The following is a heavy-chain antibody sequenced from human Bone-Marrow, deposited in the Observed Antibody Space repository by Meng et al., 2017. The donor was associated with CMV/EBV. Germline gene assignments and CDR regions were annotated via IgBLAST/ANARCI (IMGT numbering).Heavy chain of an antibody. CDR3: AKLTNGRLDY. Sequence: LSCAACGFTFSSYAMSWVRQAPGKGLEWVSAISGSGGSTYYADSVKGRFTISRDNSKNTLYLQMNSLRAEDTAVYYCAKLTNGRLDYWGQGTLVTVSS. CDR2: ISGSGGST. V-gene: IGHV3-23*01. J-gene: IGHJ4*02. CDR1: GFTFSSYA. D-gene: IGHD2-8*01.